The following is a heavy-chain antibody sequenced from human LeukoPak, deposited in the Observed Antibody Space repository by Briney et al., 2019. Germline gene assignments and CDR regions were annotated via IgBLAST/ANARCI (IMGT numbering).Heavy chain of an antibody. Sequence: PGGSLRLSCAASGFTFNTYPMSWVRQAPGKGLEWVSAINNSGGRTYYADSVKGRFSISRDNSKNTLYLQMNSLRAEDTAIYYCARKGEEGLNSFDYWGQGTLVTVSS. CDR3: ARKGEEGLNSFDY. CDR2: INNSGGRT. V-gene: IGHV3-23*01. CDR1: GFTFNTYP. D-gene: IGHD3-16*01. J-gene: IGHJ4*02.